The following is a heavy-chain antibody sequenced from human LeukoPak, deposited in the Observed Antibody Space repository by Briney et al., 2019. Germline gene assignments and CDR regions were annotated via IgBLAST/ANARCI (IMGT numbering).Heavy chain of an antibody. J-gene: IGHJ5*02. D-gene: IGHD3-3*01. V-gene: IGHV3-23*01. CDR3: AKTSHYDFWSGHQTNWFDP. Sequence: GGSLRLSCAASGFTLSSYAMSWVRQAPGKGLEWVSAISGSGGSTYYADSVKGRFTISRDNSKNTLYLQMNSLRAEDTAVYYCAKTSHYDFWSGHQTNWFDPWGQGTLVTVSS. CDR1: GFTLSSYA. CDR2: ISGSGGST.